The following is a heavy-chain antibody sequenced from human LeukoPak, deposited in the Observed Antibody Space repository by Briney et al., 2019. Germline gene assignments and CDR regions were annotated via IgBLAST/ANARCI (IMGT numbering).Heavy chain of an antibody. CDR3: ARPLFSSSPYYGMDV. Sequence: ASVKVSCKASGYTFTGYYMHWVRQAPGQGLEWMGWINPNSGGTSYAQKFQGRVTMTRDTSTSTVYMELSSLRSEDTAVYYCARPLFSSSPYYGMDVWGQGTTVTASS. CDR1: GYTFTGYY. CDR2: INPNSGGT. V-gene: IGHV1-2*02. J-gene: IGHJ6*02. D-gene: IGHD6-13*01.